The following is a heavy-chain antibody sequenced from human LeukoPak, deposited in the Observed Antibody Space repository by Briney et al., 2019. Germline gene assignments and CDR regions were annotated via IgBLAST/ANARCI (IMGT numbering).Heavy chain of an antibody. J-gene: IGHJ5*02. CDR3: ARDKGNDDWFDP. D-gene: IGHD1-1*01. CDR1: GLTFSSHW. Sequence: GGSLRLSCAASGLTFSSHWMHWVRQAPGKGLVWVSRINSDGSSTRYADSVKGRFTISRDNAKNTLYLQMNSLRAEDTAVYYCARDKGNDDWFDPWGQGTLVTVSS. V-gene: IGHV3-74*01. CDR2: INSDGSST.